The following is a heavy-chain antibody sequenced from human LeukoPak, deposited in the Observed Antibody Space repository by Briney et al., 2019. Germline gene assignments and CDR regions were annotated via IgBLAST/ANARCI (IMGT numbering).Heavy chain of an antibody. D-gene: IGHD6-13*01. CDR2: IDPSDSYT. CDR1: GYSFTSYW. V-gene: IGHV5-10-1*01. Sequence: GESLRISFKGSGYSFTSYWISWVRPMPGKGLGWMGRIDPSDSYTNYSPSFQGHVTISADKSISTAYLQWSSLKASDTAMYYCASYSSGWYGGFDYWGQGTLVTVSS. CDR3: ASYSSGWYGGFDY. J-gene: IGHJ4*02.